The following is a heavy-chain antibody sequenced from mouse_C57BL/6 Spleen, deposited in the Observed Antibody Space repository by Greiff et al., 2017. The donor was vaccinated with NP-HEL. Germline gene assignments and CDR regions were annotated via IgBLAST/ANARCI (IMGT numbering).Heavy chain of an antibody. V-gene: IGHV5-17*01. J-gene: IGHJ1*03. CDR2: ISSGSSTI. CDR1: GFTFSDYG. CDR3: ARQDFDV. Sequence: EVHLVESGGGLVKPGGSLKLSCAASGFTFSDYGMHWVRQAPEKGLEWVAYISSGSSTIYYADTVKGRFTISRDNAKNTLFLQMTSLKSEYTAMYYCARQDFDVWGTGTTVTVSS.